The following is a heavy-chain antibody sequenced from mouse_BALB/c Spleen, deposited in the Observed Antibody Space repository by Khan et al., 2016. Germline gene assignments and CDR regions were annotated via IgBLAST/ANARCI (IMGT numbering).Heavy chain of an antibody. CDR2: ISYSGST. CDR3: ARHDGNFGYFDV. V-gene: IGHV3-2*02. D-gene: IGHD2-3*01. J-gene: IGHJ1*01. CDR1: GYSITSDYA. Sequence: EVQLQESGPGLVKPSQSLSLTCTVTGYSITSDYAWNWIRHFPGNKLEWMGYISYSGSTRYNPSLKSRSSINRDTSKHQFFLQLNSVTTEDTATYYCARHDGNFGYFDVWGAGTTVTVSS.